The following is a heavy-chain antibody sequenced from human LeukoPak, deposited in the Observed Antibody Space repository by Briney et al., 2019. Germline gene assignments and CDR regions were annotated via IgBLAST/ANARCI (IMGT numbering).Heavy chain of an antibody. D-gene: IGHD5-24*01. CDR3: ARAPVKVTVLGRDGYNESPNFDY. V-gene: IGHV1-69*13. Sequence: ASVKVSCKASGGTFSSYAISWVRQAPGQGLEWMGGIIPIFGTANYAQKFQGRVTITADESTSTAYMELSSLRSEDTAVYYCARAPVKVTVLGRDGYNESPNFDYWGQGTLVTVSS. CDR1: GGTFSSYA. CDR2: IIPIFGTA. J-gene: IGHJ4*02.